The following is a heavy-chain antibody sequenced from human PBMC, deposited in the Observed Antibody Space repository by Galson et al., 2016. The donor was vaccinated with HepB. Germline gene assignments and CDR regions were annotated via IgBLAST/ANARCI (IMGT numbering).Heavy chain of an antibody. CDR2: IIPFLNLP. Sequence: SVKVSCKASGRSFTTYTISWLRQVPGQGLEWMGRIIPFLNLPNYAQKFQGRVRMTADESTSTAYMELSSLRYDDTAVYYCANGGGKWELLDHWGPGTLVTVSS. J-gene: IGHJ4*02. V-gene: IGHV1-69*02. CDR3: ANGGGKWELLDH. D-gene: IGHD1-26*01. CDR1: GRSFTTYT.